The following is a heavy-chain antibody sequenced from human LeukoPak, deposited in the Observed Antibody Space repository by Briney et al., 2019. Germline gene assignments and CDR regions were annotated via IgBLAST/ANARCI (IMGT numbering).Heavy chain of an antibody. Sequence: ASVKVSCKASGYTFTRYYMHWVRQAPGQGLEWMGIINPSGGGTSYAQKFQGRVTMTRDTSTSTVYMELSSLRSEDTAVYYCARDLRYSYGYYYAMDVWGQGTTVTVSS. V-gene: IGHV1-46*01. CDR1: GYTFTRYY. J-gene: IGHJ6*02. CDR3: ARDLRYSYGYYYAMDV. D-gene: IGHD5-18*01. CDR2: INPSGGGT.